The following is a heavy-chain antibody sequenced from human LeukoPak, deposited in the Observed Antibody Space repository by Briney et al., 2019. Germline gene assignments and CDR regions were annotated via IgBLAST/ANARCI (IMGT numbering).Heavy chain of an antibody. J-gene: IGHJ4*02. Sequence: PGGSLRLSCAASGFTFSSYSMNWVRQAPGKGLEWVSFISSSSSYIYYADSVKGRFTISRDNAKNSLYLQMNSLRAEDTAVYYCARLRGGSYRPDPFDYWGQGTLVTVSS. CDR3: ARLRGGSYRPDPFDY. CDR2: ISSSSSYI. V-gene: IGHV3-21*01. CDR1: GFTFSSYS. D-gene: IGHD1-26*01.